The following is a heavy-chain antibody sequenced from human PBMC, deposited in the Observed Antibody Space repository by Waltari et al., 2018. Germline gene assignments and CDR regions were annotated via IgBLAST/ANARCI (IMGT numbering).Heavy chain of an antibody. CDR3: TTEGGRTWPMY. Sequence: EVQLVESGGGLVKPGDSLRLSCVASGFTFANAWINWVRQAPGNGLEWVCRLKSKAEGGTTDYAAPVKGRFAISRDDSKDTAYLQMNSLKTEDTAMYFWTTEGGRTWPMYWGQGTLVTVSS. CDR1: GFTFANAW. CDR2: LKSKAEGGTT. V-gene: IGHV3-15*01. J-gene: IGHJ4*02. D-gene: IGHD2-2*01.